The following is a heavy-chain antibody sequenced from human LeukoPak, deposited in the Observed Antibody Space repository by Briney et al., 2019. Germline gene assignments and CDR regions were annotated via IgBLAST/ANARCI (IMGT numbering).Heavy chain of an antibody. CDR3: ARDLRLGVVKVLDY. CDR1: GVTFSSYS. Sequence: GGSLRLSCAASGVTFSSYSMNWVRQAPGKGLEWVSSISSSSYIYYADSVKGRFTISRDNAKNSLYLQMNSLRAEDTAVYYCARDLRLGVVKVLDYWGQGTLVTVSS. D-gene: IGHD3-3*01. J-gene: IGHJ4*02. CDR2: ISSSSYI. V-gene: IGHV3-21*01.